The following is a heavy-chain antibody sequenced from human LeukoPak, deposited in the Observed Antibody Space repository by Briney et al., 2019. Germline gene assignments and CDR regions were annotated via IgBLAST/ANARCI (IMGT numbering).Heavy chain of an antibody. CDR1: GFTFSGSA. CDR2: VRTKANNYAT. J-gene: IGHJ4*02. Sequence: GGSLRLSCAASGFTFSGSAMHWVRQASGKGLEWIGRVRTKANNYATSYADSVKGRFTISRDDSKNTAFLQMNSLETEDTAVYFCTREGCGATSCYTNDYWGQGTLVTVSS. D-gene: IGHD2-2*01. V-gene: IGHV3-73*01. CDR3: TREGCGATSCYTNDY.